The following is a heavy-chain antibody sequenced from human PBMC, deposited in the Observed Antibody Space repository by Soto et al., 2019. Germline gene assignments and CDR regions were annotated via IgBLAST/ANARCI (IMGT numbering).Heavy chain of an antibody. V-gene: IGHV4-61*01. CDR1: GGSVSSGSYY. J-gene: IGHJ4*02. CDR2: IYYSGST. D-gene: IGHD4-17*01. Sequence: QVQLQESGPGLVKPSETLSLTCTVSGGSVSSGSYYWSWIRQPPGKGLEWIGYIYYSGSTNYNPSLKSRVTISVDTSKNPFSLKLSSVTAADTAVYYCASSSDYGDYQHSWGQGTLITVSS. CDR3: ASSSDYGDYQHS.